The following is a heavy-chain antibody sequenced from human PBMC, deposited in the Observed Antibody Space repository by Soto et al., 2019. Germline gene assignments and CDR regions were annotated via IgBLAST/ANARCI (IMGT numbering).Heavy chain of an antibody. Sequence: QVQLQESGQGLVNPSQTLSLTCTFSGGSISSGGYYWSWIRQPPGKGLEWIGYIDYSGSTYYNPSLKSRVTIPVDTSKNQFSLKLSSVTAADTAVYYCARVLGAAGTGGWGWFDPWGQGTLVTVSS. D-gene: IGHD6-13*01. CDR3: ARVLGAAGTGGWGWFDP. CDR1: GGSISSGGYY. CDR2: IDYSGST. V-gene: IGHV4-31*03. J-gene: IGHJ5*02.